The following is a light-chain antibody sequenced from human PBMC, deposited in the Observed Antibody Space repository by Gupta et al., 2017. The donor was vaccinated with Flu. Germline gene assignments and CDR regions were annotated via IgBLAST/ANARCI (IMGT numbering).Light chain of an antibody. Sequence: EIVLTHSPGTLSLSPTERATLSCRASPRVISSYLAWYQQKPGQAPRLLIYGASRRATGIPERFSGSGSGTDFTLTISRLEPEDFAVYYCQQYGSSMYSFGQGTKLDIK. CDR1: PRVISSY. CDR3: QQYGSSMYS. J-gene: IGKJ2*03. V-gene: IGKV3-20*01. CDR2: GAS.